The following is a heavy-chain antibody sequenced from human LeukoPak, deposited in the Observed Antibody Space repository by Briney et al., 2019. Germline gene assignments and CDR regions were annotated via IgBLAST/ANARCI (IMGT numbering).Heavy chain of an antibody. D-gene: IGHD6-13*01. V-gene: IGHV4-59*01. CDR1: SGSISSYY. Sequence: KPSETLSLTCTVSSGSISSYYWSWIRQPPGKGLEWIGYIYYSGSTNYNPSLKSRVTISVDTSKNQFSLKLSSVTAADTAVYYCAGQNVYSSSWYSEDYWGQGTLDTVSS. CDR3: AGQNVYSSSWYSEDY. J-gene: IGHJ4*02. CDR2: IYYSGST.